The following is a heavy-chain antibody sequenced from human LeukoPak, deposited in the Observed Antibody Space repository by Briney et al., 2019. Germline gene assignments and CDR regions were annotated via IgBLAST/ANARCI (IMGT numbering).Heavy chain of an antibody. CDR2: ISSSSSCI. CDR3: ARDLLVGQWLGGAPFDY. Sequence: GGSLRLSCAASGFTFSSYSMNWVRQAPGKGLEWVSSISSSSSCIYYADSVKGRFTISRNNAKNSLYLQMNSLRAEDTAVYYCARDLLVGQWLGGAPFDYWGQGTLVTVSS. V-gene: IGHV3-21*01. CDR1: GFTFSSYS. D-gene: IGHD6-19*01. J-gene: IGHJ4*02.